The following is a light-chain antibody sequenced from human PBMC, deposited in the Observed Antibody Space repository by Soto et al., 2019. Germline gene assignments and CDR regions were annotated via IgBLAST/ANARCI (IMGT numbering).Light chain of an antibody. J-gene: IGKJ1*01. CDR2: GAS. Sequence: EIVLTQSPGTLSLSPGERATLSCRASQSVSSIYLAWYQHKPGQAPRLLIYGASSRATGIPDRFSGSGSGTDFTLTISRLGPEDFAVYYCHQYGSSSWTFGRGTTVEIK. V-gene: IGKV3-20*01. CDR3: HQYGSSSWT. CDR1: QSVSSIY.